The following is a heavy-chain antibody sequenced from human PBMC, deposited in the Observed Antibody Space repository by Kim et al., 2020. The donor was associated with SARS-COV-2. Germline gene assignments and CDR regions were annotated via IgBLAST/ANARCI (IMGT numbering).Heavy chain of an antibody. CDR1: GFTVSSNY. CDR3: ARIRGYDCFAFDI. J-gene: IGHJ3*02. CDR2: IYSGGST. Sequence: GGSLRLSCAASGFTVSSNYMSWVRQAPGKGLEWVSVIYSGGSTYYADSVKGRFTISRDNSKNTLYLQMNSLIAEDTAVYYCARIRGYDCFAFDIWGQGTMVTVSS. D-gene: IGHD5-12*01. V-gene: IGHV3-53*01.